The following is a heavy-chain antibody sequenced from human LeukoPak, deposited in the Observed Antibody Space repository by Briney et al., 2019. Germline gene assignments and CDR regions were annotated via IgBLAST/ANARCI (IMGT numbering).Heavy chain of an antibody. D-gene: IGHD2-2*01. CDR1: GFTFSSYW. CDR3: ARDPVVVPAAMTYYYYGMDV. Sequence: PGGSLRLSCAASGFTFSSYWMSWVRQAPGKGLEWVANIKQDGSEKYYVDSVKGRFTISRDNAKNSLYLQMNSLRAEDTAVYYCARDPVVVPAAMTYYYYGMDVWGQGTTVTVSS. V-gene: IGHV3-7*01. CDR2: IKQDGSEK. J-gene: IGHJ6*02.